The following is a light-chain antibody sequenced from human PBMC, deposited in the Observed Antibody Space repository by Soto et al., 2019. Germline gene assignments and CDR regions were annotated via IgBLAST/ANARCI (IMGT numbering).Light chain of an antibody. CDR1: QSISSY. Sequence: DIQMTQSPSSLSASVGDRVTITCRASQSISSYLNWYQQKPGKAPKLLIYAASSLQSGVPSRFSGSGSGTDFTLTISSLQPEVGATYYCQKSHRNPLRTFGQGTKVDIK. V-gene: IGKV1-39*01. CDR2: AAS. J-gene: IGKJ1*01. CDR3: QKSHRNPLRT.